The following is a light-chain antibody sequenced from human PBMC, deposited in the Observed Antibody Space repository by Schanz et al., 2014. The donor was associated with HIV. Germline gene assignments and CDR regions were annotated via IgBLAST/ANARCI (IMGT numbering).Light chain of an antibody. Sequence: QAVVTQEPSLTVSPGGTVTLTCGSSTGAVTSGLYPYWFQQKPGQAPRTLIYDTSNRHSWTPARFSGSLLGGKAALTLSGAQPEDEADYYCLLSYSGARGVFGGGTKLTVL. CDR1: TGAVTSGLY. CDR2: DTS. V-gene: IGLV7-46*01. CDR3: LLSYSGARGV. J-gene: IGLJ3*02.